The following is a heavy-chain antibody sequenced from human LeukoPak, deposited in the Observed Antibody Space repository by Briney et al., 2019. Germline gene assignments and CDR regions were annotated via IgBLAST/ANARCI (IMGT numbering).Heavy chain of an antibody. J-gene: IGHJ4*02. CDR1: GYTFTGYY. CDR2: INPNSGGT. CDR3: ARDGSHSGYDFDY. V-gene: IGHV1-2*02. Sequence: GASVKVSCKASGYTFTGYYMHWVRQAPGQGLEWMGWINPNSGGTNYAQKFQGRVTMTRDTSISTAYMELSRLRSDDTAVYYCARDGSHSGYDFDYWGQGTLVTVSS. D-gene: IGHD5-12*01.